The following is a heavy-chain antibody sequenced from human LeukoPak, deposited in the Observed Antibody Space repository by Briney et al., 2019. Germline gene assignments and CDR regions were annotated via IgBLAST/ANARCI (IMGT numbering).Heavy chain of an antibody. J-gene: IGHJ6*03. CDR3: ARVAAAGTFYYYYYMDV. V-gene: IGHV3-7*01. D-gene: IGHD6-13*01. Sequence: GGSLRLSCAASGFTFSSYWMSWVRQAPGKGLEWVANIKQDGSEKYYVDSVKGRFTISRDNAKNSLYLQMNNLRAEDTAVYYCARVAAAGTFYYYYYMDVWGKGTTVTVSS. CDR1: GFTFSSYW. CDR2: IKQDGSEK.